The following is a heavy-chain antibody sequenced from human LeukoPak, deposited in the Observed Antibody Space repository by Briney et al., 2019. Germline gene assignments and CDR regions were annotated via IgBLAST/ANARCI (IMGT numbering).Heavy chain of an antibody. Sequence: GGSLRLSCVASGFPFSSYWMTWVRQAPGKGLEWVANIKQDGSKKSYVDSVKGRFTISRDNAKNSLYLQMSSLRAEDTAVYSCTKDVGNYHHAYWGQGTLVTVSS. CDR1: GFPFSSYW. J-gene: IGHJ4*02. CDR3: TKDVGNYHHAY. V-gene: IGHV3-7*03. CDR2: IKQDGSKK. D-gene: IGHD1-7*01.